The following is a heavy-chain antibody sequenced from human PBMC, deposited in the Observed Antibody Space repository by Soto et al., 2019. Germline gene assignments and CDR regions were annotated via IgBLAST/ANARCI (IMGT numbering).Heavy chain of an antibody. J-gene: IGHJ4*02. D-gene: IGHD6-13*01. CDR3: ARVAGARLGKNDY. V-gene: IGHV1-46*01. Sequence: QVQLEQSGAEVKKPGASVKVSCKTSGYIFTNYYIHWVRQAPGQGLEWVGKINPNSGSTNYAQKFQGGVTMTKDTSTSTVYMELSSLRSEDTALYYCARVAGARLGKNDYWGQGTLVIISS. CDR2: INPNSGST. CDR1: GYIFTNYY.